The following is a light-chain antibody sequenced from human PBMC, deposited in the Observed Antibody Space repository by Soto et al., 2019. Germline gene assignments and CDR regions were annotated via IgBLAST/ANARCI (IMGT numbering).Light chain of an antibody. V-gene: IGKV3D-11*02. J-gene: IGKJ1*01. CDR1: QSLSGNY. Sequence: EIVLTQSPATLSLSPGDRATLSCGASQSLSGNYLAWFQQKPGQAPRLLIDGASNRATGIPARFSGTGTGTDFSLTISSLVPEDFAGYYYLQRINWPWTVGQGTNVDLK. CDR3: LQRINWPWT. CDR2: GAS.